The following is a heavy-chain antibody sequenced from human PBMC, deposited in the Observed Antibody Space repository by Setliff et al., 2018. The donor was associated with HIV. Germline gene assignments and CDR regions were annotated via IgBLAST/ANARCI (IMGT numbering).Heavy chain of an antibody. CDR2: INHSKHT. CDR3: ATSPAGEILGSRPFYFDY. Sequence: LSLTCAVYGGSFSDYNWSWIRQPPGKGLEWIAEINHSKHTIYNPSLKSRVTISVDTSKNQFSLKMRSVTAADTAVYYCATSPAGEILGSRPFYFDYWGQGTLVTVSS. D-gene: IGHD3-10*01. J-gene: IGHJ4*02. V-gene: IGHV4-34*01. CDR1: GGSFSDYN.